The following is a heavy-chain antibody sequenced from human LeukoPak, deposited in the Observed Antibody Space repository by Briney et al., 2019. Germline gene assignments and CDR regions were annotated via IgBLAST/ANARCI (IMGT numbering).Heavy chain of an antibody. J-gene: IGHJ4*02. V-gene: IGHV4-39*07. D-gene: IGHD3-10*01. CDR2: ISYSGAT. Sequence: SVTLSLTCTVSGGSISSSDYYWGWIRQPPGEGLEWIGSISYSGATDHNPSLKSRVTISVDTSKNQFSLKLSSVTAADTAVYYCASSSTVGWFGNFDYWGQGTLVTVSS. CDR1: GGSISSSDYY. CDR3: ASSSTVGWFGNFDY.